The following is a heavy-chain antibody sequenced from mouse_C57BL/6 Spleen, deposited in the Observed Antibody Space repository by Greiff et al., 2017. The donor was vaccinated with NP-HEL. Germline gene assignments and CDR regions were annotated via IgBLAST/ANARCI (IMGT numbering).Heavy chain of an antibody. J-gene: IGHJ2*01. CDR3: ARSGGSSHLDY. D-gene: IGHD1-1*01. V-gene: IGHV1-64*01. CDR1: GYTFTSYW. CDR2: IHPNSGGT. Sequence: QVQLKQPGAELVKPGASVTLSCKASGYTFTSYWMHWVKQRPGQGLEWIGMIHPNSGGTNYNETFKSKATLTVDKSSSTAYMQLSSLTSEDSAVYYCARSGGSSHLDYWGQGTTLTVSS.